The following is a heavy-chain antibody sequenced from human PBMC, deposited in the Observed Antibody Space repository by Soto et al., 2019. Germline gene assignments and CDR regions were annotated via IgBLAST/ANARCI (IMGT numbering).Heavy chain of an antibody. J-gene: IGHJ3*01. CDR2: VFHVGYT. CDR3: ARRGYNGGRTDDAFDV. V-gene: IGHV4-39*01. CDR1: GGSISGSTYY. D-gene: IGHD6-19*01. Sequence: QLQLQESGPGLVRPSETLSLTCTVSGGSISGSTYYWGWIRQPPGKGLEWIGIVFHVGYTFYNPSLKSRVTISVDTSKNQFALKLNSVSAADTAVYYCARRGYNGGRTDDAFDVWGQGTMVTVSS.